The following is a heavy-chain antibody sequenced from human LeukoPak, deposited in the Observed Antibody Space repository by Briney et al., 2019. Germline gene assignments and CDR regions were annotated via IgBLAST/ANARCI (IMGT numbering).Heavy chain of an antibody. CDR2: ISASGAVP. CDR1: GFRFDSFY. Sequence: GGSLRLSCAASGFRFDSFYMGWIRQVPGKGLDYIALISASGAVPYYAESVKGRFTISRDNAKNSVSLQMNSLSADDTAVYYCARSLIVASEDYWGQGTLVTVCS. V-gene: IGHV3-11*04. J-gene: IGHJ4*02. D-gene: IGHD3-22*01. CDR3: ARSLIVASEDY.